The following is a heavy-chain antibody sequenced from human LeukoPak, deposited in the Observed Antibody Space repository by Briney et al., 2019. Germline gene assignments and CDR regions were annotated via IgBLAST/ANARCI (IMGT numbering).Heavy chain of an antibody. D-gene: IGHD2-15*01. CDR3: ARVRYCSGGSCYASEYFQH. V-gene: IGHV4-61*01. Sequence: SETLSLTCTVSGASVSSGSYYWSWIRQPPGKGLEWIGYIYYSGSTNYNPSLKSRVTISVDTSKNQFSLKLSSVTAADTAVYYCARVRYCSGGSCYASEYFQHWGQGTLVTVSS. CDR2: IYYSGST. J-gene: IGHJ1*01. CDR1: GASVSSGSYY.